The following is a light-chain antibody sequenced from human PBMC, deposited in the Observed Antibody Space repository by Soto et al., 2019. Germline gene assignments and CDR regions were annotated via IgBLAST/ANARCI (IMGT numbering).Light chain of an antibody. CDR1: SSDVGGYNY. Sequence: QSALTQPASVSGSPGQSITISCTGTSSDVGGYNYVSWYQQHPGKAPKLMIYEVSNRPSGDSNRFSGSKSGNTASLTISGLQAEDEADYHCSSYTSSSTLVFGGGTKLTVL. CDR3: SSYTSSSTLV. J-gene: IGLJ3*02. CDR2: EVS. V-gene: IGLV2-14*01.